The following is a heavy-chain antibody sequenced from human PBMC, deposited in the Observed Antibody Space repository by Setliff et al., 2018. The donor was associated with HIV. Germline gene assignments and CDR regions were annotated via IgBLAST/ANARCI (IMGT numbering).Heavy chain of an antibody. V-gene: IGHV3-30*04. D-gene: IGHD4-17*01. J-gene: IGHJ6*03. CDR3: ARLCLRCKGLIYDYMDV. CDR1: GFTFSSYA. Sequence: GGSLRLSCAASGFTFSSYAMHWVRQAPGKGLEWVAVISYGGSYKYYADSVKGRFTISRDNAKNTLYLQMNSLRAEDTAVYHCARLCLRCKGLIYDYMDVWGKGTTVTVSS. CDR2: ISYGGSYK.